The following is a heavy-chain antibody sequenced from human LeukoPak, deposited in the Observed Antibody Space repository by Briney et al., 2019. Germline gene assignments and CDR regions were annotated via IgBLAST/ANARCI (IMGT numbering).Heavy chain of an antibody. CDR1: GYTFTSYA. CDR3: ARVKAVDPFFDY. CDR2: INAGNGNT. V-gene: IGHV1-3*01. J-gene: IGHJ4*02. D-gene: IGHD2-21*01. Sequence: ASVKVSCKASGYTFTSYAMHWVRQAPGQRLEWMGWINAGNGNTKYSQKFQGRVTIARDTSASTAYMELSSLRSEDTAVYYCARVKAVDPFFDYWGQGTLVTVSS.